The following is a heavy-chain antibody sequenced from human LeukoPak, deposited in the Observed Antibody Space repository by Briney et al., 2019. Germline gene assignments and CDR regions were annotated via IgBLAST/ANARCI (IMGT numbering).Heavy chain of an antibody. CDR3: ARLVRYHLLEASDI. D-gene: IGHD3-10*01. CDR2: ISAYYGGT. V-gene: IGHV1-18*01. CDR1: GYSFSSYG. Sequence: ASVKVSCKASGYSFSSYGFSWVWKGPGQGLELLGLISAYYGGTNYEHKFQGTLTMTSETYTTTAYMELRSLRYDDTAVYYCARLVRYHLLEASDIWGQGTMVTVSS. J-gene: IGHJ3*02.